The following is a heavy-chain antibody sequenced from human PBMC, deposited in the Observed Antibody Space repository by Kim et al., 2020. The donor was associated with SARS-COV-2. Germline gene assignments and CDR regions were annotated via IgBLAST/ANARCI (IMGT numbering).Heavy chain of an antibody. CDR1: GGSISSYY. D-gene: IGHD3-22*01. Sequence: SETLSLTCTVSGGSISSYYWSWIRQPAGKGLEWIGRIYTSGSTNYNPSLKSRVTMSVDTSKNQFSLKLSSVTAADTAVYYCARAFSYYYDSSGYYYYYYGKDVGGQGTTVTVSS. J-gene: IGHJ6*02. V-gene: IGHV4-4*07. CDR3: ARAFSYYYDSSGYYYYYYGKDV. CDR2: IYTSGST.